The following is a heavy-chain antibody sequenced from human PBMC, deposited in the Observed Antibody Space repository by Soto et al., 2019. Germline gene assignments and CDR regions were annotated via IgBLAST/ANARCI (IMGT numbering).Heavy chain of an antibody. V-gene: IGHV4-39*01. CDR1: GGSISSSSYY. CDR3: ARRETVKRSDAFDI. J-gene: IGHJ3*02. D-gene: IGHD4-17*01. Sequence: QLQLQESGPGLVKPSETLSLTCTVSGGSISSSSYYWGWIRQPPGKGLEWIGSIYYSGSTYYNPSLKSRVTISVDTSKNQFSLKLSSVTAADTAVYYCARRETVKRSDAFDIWGQGTMVTVSS. CDR2: IYYSGST.